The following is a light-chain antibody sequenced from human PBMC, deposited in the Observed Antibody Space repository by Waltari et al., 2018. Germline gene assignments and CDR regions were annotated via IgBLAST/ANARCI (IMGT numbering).Light chain of an antibody. J-gene: IGKJ1*01. CDR2: RAS. Sequence: IQMTHSPSTLSASAGDKVVITCRASQSVNTWLAWYQQRPGKAPNLLIYRASSLQSGVPSRFSGRGSGTEFTLTINSLQPDDFASYYCQQYNSFPWTFGQGTKVEIK. CDR1: QSVNTW. CDR3: QQYNSFPWT. V-gene: IGKV1-5*03.